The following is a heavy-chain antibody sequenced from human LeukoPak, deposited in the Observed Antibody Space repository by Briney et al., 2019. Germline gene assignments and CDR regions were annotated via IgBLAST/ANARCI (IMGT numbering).Heavy chain of an antibody. CDR2: IYYRGST. J-gene: IGHJ4*02. V-gene: IGHV4-39*07. D-gene: IGHD3-22*01. CDR1: GGSISSSSYY. CDR3: ARTGDSSGYYRNAIDY. Sequence: SETLSLTCTVSGGSISSSSYYWGWIRQPPGKGLEWIGSIYYRGSTYYNPSLRSRITLSLDTSKSQFSLSLSSVTVADTAVYYCARTGDSSGYYRNAIDYWGQGTLVTVSS.